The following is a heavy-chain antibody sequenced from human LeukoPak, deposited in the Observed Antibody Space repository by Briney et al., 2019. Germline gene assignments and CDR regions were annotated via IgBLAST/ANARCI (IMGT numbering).Heavy chain of an antibody. Sequence: SETLSLTCTVSGGSISSTRNYWAWIRQPPGKGLEWIQSIYYSGGTYSNPSLKSRVTISVDTRKNQFSLRLSSVTVADTAVYYCARDRGARDAFDIWGQGTVVTVSS. V-gene: IGHV4-39*01. J-gene: IGHJ3*02. CDR3: ARDRGARDAFDI. CDR1: GGSISSTRNY. CDR2: IYYSGGT. D-gene: IGHD3-10*01.